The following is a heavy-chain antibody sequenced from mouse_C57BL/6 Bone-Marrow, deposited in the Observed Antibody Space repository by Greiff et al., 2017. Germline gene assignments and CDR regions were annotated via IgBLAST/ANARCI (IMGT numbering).Heavy chain of an antibody. CDR3: ARVGAVVAPLDCDY. V-gene: IGHV1-81*01. J-gene: IGHJ2*01. CDR2: IYPRSGNT. CDR1: GYTFTSYG. Sequence: QVQLQQSGAELARPGASVKLSCKASGYTFTSYGISWVKQRTGQGLEWIGEIYPRSGNTYYNEKFKGKATLTADKSSSTAYMELRSLTSEDSAVYFCARVGAVVAPLDCDYWGQGTTLTVSS. D-gene: IGHD1-1*01.